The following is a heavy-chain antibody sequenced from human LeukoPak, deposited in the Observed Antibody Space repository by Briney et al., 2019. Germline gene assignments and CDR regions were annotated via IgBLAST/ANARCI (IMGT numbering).Heavy chain of an antibody. D-gene: IGHD5-12*01. V-gene: IGHV1-18*01. J-gene: IGHJ3*02. Sequence: ASVKVSCKASGYTFTSYGISWVRQAPGQGLEWMGWISAYNGNTNYAQKLQGRVTMTTDTSTSTAYMELRSLRSDDTAVYYCAREIVATISGDAFDIWGQGTKVTVSS. CDR3: AREIVATISGDAFDI. CDR1: GYTFTSYG. CDR2: ISAYNGNT.